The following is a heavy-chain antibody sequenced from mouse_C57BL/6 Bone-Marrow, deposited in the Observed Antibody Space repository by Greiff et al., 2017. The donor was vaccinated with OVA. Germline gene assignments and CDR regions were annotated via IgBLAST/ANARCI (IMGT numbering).Heavy chain of an antibody. J-gene: IGHJ3*01. CDR1: GYTFTDYY. V-gene: IGHV1-19*01. D-gene: IGHD1-1*01. Sequence: VQLQQSGPVLVKPGASVKMSCKASGYTFTDYYMNWVKQSHGRSLAWIGVINPLNGCTSYNQKFKGKAPLTVDTSSSTAYTELTSLTSEDSAVYYCVVLQAWFDYWGQGTLVTVSA. CDR3: VVLQAWFDY. CDR2: INPLNGCT.